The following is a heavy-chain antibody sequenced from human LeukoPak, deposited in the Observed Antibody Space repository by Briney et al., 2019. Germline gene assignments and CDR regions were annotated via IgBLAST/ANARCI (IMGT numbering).Heavy chain of an antibody. CDR2: ISADGGST. CDR1: GLYFDDSA. CDR3: AKESGKFDY. Sequence: GGSLRLSCVASGLYFDDSAMHWVRQAPGKGLEWVSLISADGGSTFSADSVKGRFSISRDNSKNSLYLQMNSLRSEDTAMYYCAKESGKFDYWGQGTLVAVSS. V-gene: IGHV3-43*02. J-gene: IGHJ4*02.